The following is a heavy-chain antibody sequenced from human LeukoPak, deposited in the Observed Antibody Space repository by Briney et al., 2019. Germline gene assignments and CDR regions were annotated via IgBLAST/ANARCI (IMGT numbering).Heavy chain of an antibody. D-gene: IGHD3-10*01. J-gene: IGHJ6*03. CDR2: INHSGST. Sequence: SETLSLTCAVYGGFFSGYYWSWIRQPPGKGLEWIGEINHSGSTNYNPSLKSRVTISVDTSKNQFSLKLSSVTAADTAVYYCARLTKNDSGSFRFGKKKRGYMDVWGKGTTVTISS. CDR1: GGFFSGYY. V-gene: IGHV4-34*01. CDR3: ARLTKNDSGSFRFGKKKRGYMDV.